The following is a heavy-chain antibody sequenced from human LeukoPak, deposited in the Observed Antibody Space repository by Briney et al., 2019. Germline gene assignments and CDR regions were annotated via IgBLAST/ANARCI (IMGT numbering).Heavy chain of an antibody. Sequence: GGSLRLSCAASGFTFDDYAMHWVRQAPGKGLEWVSGISWNSGSIGYADSVKGRFTISRDNAKNSLYLQMNSLRAEDTALYYCAKESGSGWTYDAFDIWGQGTMVTVSS. J-gene: IGHJ3*02. V-gene: IGHV3-9*01. D-gene: IGHD6-19*01. CDR1: GFTFDDYA. CDR2: ISWNSGSI. CDR3: AKESGSGWTYDAFDI.